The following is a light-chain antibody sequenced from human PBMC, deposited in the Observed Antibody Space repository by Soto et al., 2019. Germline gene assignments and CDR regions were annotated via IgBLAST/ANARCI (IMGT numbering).Light chain of an antibody. J-gene: IGLJ3*02. V-gene: IGLV1-40*01. CDR1: SSNIGAGYD. CDR2: GNS. CDR3: QSYDSSLSGWV. Sequence: HSVLTQPPSVSGAPGQMVTISCTGSSSNIGAGYDVHWYQQLPGTAPKLLIYGNSNRPSGVPDRFSGSKSGTSASLAITGLRAEDEADYYCQSYDSSLSGWVFGGGTKVTVL.